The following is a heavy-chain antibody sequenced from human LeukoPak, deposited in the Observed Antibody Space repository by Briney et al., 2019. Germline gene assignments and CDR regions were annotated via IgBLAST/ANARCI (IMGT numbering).Heavy chain of an antibody. CDR3: ARDIGAYYGSGSNWFDP. CDR1: GGSISSYY. J-gene: IGHJ5*02. D-gene: IGHD3-10*01. V-gene: IGHV4-4*07. CDR2: IYTSGST. Sequence: SETLSLTCTVSGGSISSYYWSWIRQPAGKGLEWIGRIYTSGSTNYNPSLKSRVTMSVDTSKNQFSLKLNSVTPEDTAVYYCARDIGAYYGSGSNWFDPWGQGTLVTVSS.